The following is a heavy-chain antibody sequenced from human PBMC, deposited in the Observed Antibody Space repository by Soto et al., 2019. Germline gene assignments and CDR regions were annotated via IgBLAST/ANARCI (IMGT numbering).Heavy chain of an antibody. J-gene: IGHJ6*03. CDR3: ARAVKQWLVGGDYYYYSMDV. CDR2: ISSSATII. Sequence: QVQLVESGGGLVKPGVSLRLSCEASGFTLSDYYMTWIRQAPGKGLEWISYISSSATIIYYADSVKGRFTISRDNAKTSLDLQMNRLRADDTAVYYCARAVKQWLVGGDYYYYSMDVWGKGTTVTVSS. CDR1: GFTLSDYY. D-gene: IGHD6-19*01. V-gene: IGHV3-11*01.